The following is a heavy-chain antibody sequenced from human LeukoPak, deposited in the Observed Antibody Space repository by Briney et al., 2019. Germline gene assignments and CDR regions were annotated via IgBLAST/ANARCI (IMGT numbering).Heavy chain of an antibody. CDR1: GFTFSSYA. Sequence: GGSLRLSCAASGFTFSSYAMSWVRQAPGKGLEWVSSISDSGGGTYYADSVKGRFVISRDNSKNTLYLQMNSLRVDDTAVYYCAKVQGGYNWNCDYWGQGALVTVSS. D-gene: IGHD1-20*01. V-gene: IGHV3-23*01. CDR2: ISDSGGGT. CDR3: AKVQGGYNWNCDY. J-gene: IGHJ4*02.